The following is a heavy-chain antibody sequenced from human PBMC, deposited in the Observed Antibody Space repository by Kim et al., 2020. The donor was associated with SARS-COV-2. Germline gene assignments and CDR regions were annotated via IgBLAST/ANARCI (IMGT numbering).Heavy chain of an antibody. V-gene: IGHV4-39*07. CDR1: GGSISSSSYY. D-gene: IGHD5-12*01. CDR3: ASVPSGDIVATISGWFDP. CDR2: IYYSGST. J-gene: IGHJ5*02. Sequence: SETLSLTCTVSGGSISSSSYYWGWIRQPPGKGLEWIGSIYYSGSTYYNPSLKSRVTISVDTSKNQFSLKLSSVTAADTAVYYCASVPSGDIVATISGWFDPWGQGTLVTVSS.